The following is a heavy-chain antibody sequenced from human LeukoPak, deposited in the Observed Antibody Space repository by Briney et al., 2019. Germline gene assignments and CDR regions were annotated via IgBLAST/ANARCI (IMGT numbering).Heavy chain of an antibody. V-gene: IGHV1-69*01. D-gene: IGHD1-14*01. CDR3: AREFRSHLYQPYYFDY. CDR1: GGTFSSYA. Sequence: GASVKVSCKASGGTFSSYAISWVRQAPGQGLEWMGGIIPIFGTANYAQKFQGRVTITADESTSTAYMELSSLRSEDTAVYYCAREFRSHLYQPYYFDYWGQGTLVTASS. CDR2: IIPIFGTA. J-gene: IGHJ4*02.